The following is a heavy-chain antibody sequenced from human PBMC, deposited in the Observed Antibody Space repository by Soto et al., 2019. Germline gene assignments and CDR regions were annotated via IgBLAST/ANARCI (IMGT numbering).Heavy chain of an antibody. D-gene: IGHD5-18*01. V-gene: IGHV1-69*01. Sequence: QVQLVQSGAEVKKPGSSVTVSCKTSGGTFSKDAINWVRQAPGQGLEWMGLLIPVLGSPIYAQKFQGRIRITADESPSTAFMDLSSLRSEDTAVYYCTRVLGYTFEPGKTRYYAMDVWGQGTTVSVSS. CDR2: LIPVLGSP. J-gene: IGHJ6*02. CDR1: GGTFSKDA. CDR3: TRVLGYTFEPGKTRYYAMDV.